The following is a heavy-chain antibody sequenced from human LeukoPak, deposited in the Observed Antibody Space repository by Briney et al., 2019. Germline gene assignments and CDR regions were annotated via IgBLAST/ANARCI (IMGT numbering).Heavy chain of an antibody. D-gene: IGHD1-26*01. V-gene: IGHV3-30*02. CDR2: IRYDGSNK. J-gene: IGHJ4*02. CDR3: ARMVRVGATNYFDY. CDR1: GFTFSSYG. Sequence: GGSLRLSCAASGFTFSSYGMHWVRQAPGKGLEWVAFIRYDGSNKYYADSVKGRFTISRDNSKNTLYLQMNSLRPEDTAVYYCARMVRVGATNYFDYWGQGTLVTVSS.